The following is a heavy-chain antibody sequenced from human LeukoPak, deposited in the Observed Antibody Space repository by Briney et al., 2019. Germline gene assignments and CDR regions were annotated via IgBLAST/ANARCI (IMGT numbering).Heavy chain of an antibody. V-gene: IGHV3-21*01. CDR2: ISSSSSYI. CDR3: ARVGVGGRRRGGYFDL. J-gene: IGHJ2*01. D-gene: IGHD2-15*01. Sequence: PGGSLRLSCAASGFTFSSYSMNWGRQAPRKGLGWVSSISSSSSYIYYADSVKGRFTISRDNAKNSLYLQMNSRRAGDTAVYYCARVGVGGRRRGGYFDLWGRGTLVTVSS. CDR1: GFTFSSYS.